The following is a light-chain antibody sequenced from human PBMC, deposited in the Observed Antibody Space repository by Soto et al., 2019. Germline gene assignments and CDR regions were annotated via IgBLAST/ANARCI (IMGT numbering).Light chain of an antibody. Sequence: QSALTQPASVSGSPGQSITISCTGTSSDVGGYDFVSWYQHHPGKAPRLMIYDVCHRPSGVSDRFSASKSGNTASLTISGLLAEDEADYYCSSYTSISTYVFGTGTKVTVL. CDR3: SSYTSISTYV. CDR2: DVC. J-gene: IGLJ1*01. V-gene: IGLV2-14*03. CDR1: SSDVGGYDF.